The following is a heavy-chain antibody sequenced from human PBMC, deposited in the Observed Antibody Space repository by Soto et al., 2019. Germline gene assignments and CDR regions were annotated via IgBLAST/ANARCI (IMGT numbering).Heavy chain of an antibody. D-gene: IGHD6-6*01. V-gene: IGHV3-7*01. CDR3: ARIGYSSSSFDY. CDR2: LSQDGSQN. CDR1: GFTFTNYW. Sequence: PGGSLRLSCAASGFTFTNYWMSWVRQAPGKGLEWVANLSQDGSQNFFVDSLKGRFTISRDNAKNSLYLQMNSLRAEDTAVYYCARIGYSSSSFDYWGQGTQVTVSS. J-gene: IGHJ4*02.